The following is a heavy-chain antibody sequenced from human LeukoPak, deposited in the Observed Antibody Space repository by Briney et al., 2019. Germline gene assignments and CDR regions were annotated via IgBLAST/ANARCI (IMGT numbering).Heavy chain of an antibody. V-gene: IGHV3-15*01. CDR2: FNRRSDGETT. Sequence: GGSLRLSCAASGITFTKAWMSWVRQAPGEGLEWVGRFNRRSDGETTDYAAPVKGRFTISTDDSKNTLYLQMSSLKSEDTAVYYCTTEGFTYGYHSHDSWGQGTPVTVSS. CDR3: TTEGFTYGYHSHDS. J-gene: IGHJ5*01. D-gene: IGHD5-18*01. CDR1: GITFTKAW.